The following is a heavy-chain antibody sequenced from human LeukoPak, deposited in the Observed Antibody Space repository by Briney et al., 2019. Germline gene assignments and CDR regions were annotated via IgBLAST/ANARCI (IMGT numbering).Heavy chain of an antibody. CDR1: GFTFDDYA. Sequence: GGSLRLSCAASGFTFDDYAMHWVRQAPGKGLEWVSLISWDGGSTYYADSVKGRFTISRDNSKNSLYLQTDSLRAEDTALYYCAKDLAGTLDVWGKGTTVTVSS. CDR2: ISWDGGST. D-gene: IGHD7-27*01. J-gene: IGHJ6*04. V-gene: IGHV3-43D*03. CDR3: AKDLAGTLDV.